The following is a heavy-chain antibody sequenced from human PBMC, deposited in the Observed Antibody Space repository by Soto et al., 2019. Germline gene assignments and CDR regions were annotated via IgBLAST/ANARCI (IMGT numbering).Heavy chain of an antibody. CDR1: GGSISSGGYS. CDR2: IYHSGST. CDR3: ARDGSGHFDY. J-gene: IGHJ4*02. Sequence: PSETLSLTCAVSGGSISSGGYSWSWIRQPPGKGLEWIGYIYHSGSTYYNPSLKSRVTISVDRSKSQFSLKLSSVTAADTAVYYCARDGSGHFDYWGQGTLVTVSS. D-gene: IGHD1-26*01. V-gene: IGHV4-30-2*01.